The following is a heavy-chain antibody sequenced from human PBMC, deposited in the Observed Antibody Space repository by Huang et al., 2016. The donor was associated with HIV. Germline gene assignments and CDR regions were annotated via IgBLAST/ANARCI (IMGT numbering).Heavy chain of an antibody. CDR3: TRDQKFGELLYF. D-gene: IGHD3-10*01. Sequence: QVQLQESGPGRVKPSETLSLTCTVSGGSISDHYGTWLRQTPGKGLEWIGGLSYNGNTNYNPSLKSRVTIAVGTSGNQFSLRLNSVTAADTAVYYCTRDQKFGELLYFWGQGTLVTVSS. CDR2: LSYNGNT. CDR1: GGSISDHY. J-gene: IGHJ4*02. V-gene: IGHV4-59*11.